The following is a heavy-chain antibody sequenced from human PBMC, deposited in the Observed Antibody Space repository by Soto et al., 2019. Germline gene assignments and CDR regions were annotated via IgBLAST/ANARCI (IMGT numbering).Heavy chain of an antibody. D-gene: IGHD2-2*01. CDR3: ARETRYCSSTSCSRAGWFDP. Sequence: PSETLSLTCSVSGGSISTYYWSWIRQPPGKGLEWIGYIYYSGSTNYNPSLKSRVTISQDTSKNQFSLKLNSVTAADTAVYYCARETRYCSSTSCSRAGWFDPWGQGTLVTVPS. J-gene: IGHJ5*02. CDR2: IYYSGST. V-gene: IGHV4-59*12. CDR1: GGSISTYY.